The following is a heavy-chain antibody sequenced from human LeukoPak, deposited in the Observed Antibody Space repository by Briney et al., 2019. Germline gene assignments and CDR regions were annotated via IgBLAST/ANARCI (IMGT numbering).Heavy chain of an antibody. D-gene: IGHD6-25*01. J-gene: IGHJ5*02. CDR1: GFPFGNFW. V-gene: IGHV3-74*01. CDR3: ATDVTGSEDR. CDR2: MDTDGRTT. Sequence: GGALRLSCVVSGFPFGNFWMHWVRQVPGKGLVWVARMDTDGRTTDYADSVKGRFTISRDNARNTLYLQMRSLRADDTALYYCATDVTGSEDRWGQGTLVTVSS.